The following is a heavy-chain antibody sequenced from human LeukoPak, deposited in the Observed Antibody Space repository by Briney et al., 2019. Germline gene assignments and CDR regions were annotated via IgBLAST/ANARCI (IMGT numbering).Heavy chain of an antibody. CDR1: GGSVSSGGFY. Sequence: SETLSLTCTVSGGSVSSGGFYWSWIRQPPGKGLEWIGYIYHSGSTYYNPSLKSRVTISVDRSKNQFSLKLSSVTAADTAVYYCGSGWYQFYFDYWGQGTLVTVSS. D-gene: IGHD6-19*01. V-gene: IGHV4-30-2*01. CDR2: IYHSGST. J-gene: IGHJ4*02. CDR3: GSGWYQFYFDY.